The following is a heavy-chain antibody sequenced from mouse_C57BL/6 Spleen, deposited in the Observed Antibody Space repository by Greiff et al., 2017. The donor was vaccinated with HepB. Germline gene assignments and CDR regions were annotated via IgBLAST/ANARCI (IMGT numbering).Heavy chain of an antibody. Sequence: VKLQESGAELVRPGASVKLSCKASGYTFTDYYINWVKQRPGQGLEWIARIYPGSGNTYYNEKFKGKATLTAEKSSSTAYMQLSILTSEDSSVYFCATQALVLRYFPYYYAMDYWGQGTSVTVSS. D-gene: IGHD1-1*01. CDR1: GYTFTDYY. CDR3: ATQALVLRYFPYYYAMDY. V-gene: IGHV1-76*01. CDR2: IYPGSGNT. J-gene: IGHJ4*01.